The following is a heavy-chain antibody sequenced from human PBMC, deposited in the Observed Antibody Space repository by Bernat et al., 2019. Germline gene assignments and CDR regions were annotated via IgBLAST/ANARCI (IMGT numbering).Heavy chain of an antibody. CDR3: AKVRYCSGSSCSNVIDY. Sequence: DVQLVGSGGGLVQPGGSLRLSCAASGFMFSTYWMSWVRQAPGKGLEWVANIKQDGSGKYYVDSVKGRFTISRDNAKNSLYLQMNSLRAEDTAVYYCAKVRYCSGSSCSNVIDYWGQGTLVTVSS. J-gene: IGHJ4*02. V-gene: IGHV3-7*03. D-gene: IGHD2-15*01. CDR1: GFMFSTYW. CDR2: IKQDGSGK.